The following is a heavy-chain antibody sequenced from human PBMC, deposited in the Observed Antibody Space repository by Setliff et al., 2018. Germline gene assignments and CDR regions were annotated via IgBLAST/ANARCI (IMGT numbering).Heavy chain of an antibody. J-gene: IGHJ4*02. V-gene: IGHV4-59*01. CDR1: GMSITSYY. CDR3: ARALRSPLGGTAFVPVHFDY. D-gene: IGHD3-16*01. CDR2: IYYTGST. Sequence: SETLSLTCSVSGMSITSYYWSWIRQSPGRGLEWIGYIYYTGSTTYSPSLKSRVTISPDTSKNQFHLTVKSVAEADTAVYYCARALRSPLGGTAFVPVHFDYWGQGTLVTVSS.